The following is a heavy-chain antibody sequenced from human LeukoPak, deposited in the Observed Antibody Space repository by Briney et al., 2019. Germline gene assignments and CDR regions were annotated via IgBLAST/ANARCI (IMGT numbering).Heavy chain of an antibody. J-gene: IGHJ6*01. CDR2: INPNSGDA. CDR3: ARSLRRYFGWLLKRHYYYYG. Sequence: ASAKVSSKASGYTSSRYDTKPVPATPRQGVEWVGCINPNSGDAGYAQKFHGRVTMTRNTSLSTAYMEVNSLRSEDTAVYYCARSLRRYFGWLLKRHYYYYG. D-gene: IGHD3-9*01. CDR1: GYTSSRYD. V-gene: IGHV1-8*01.